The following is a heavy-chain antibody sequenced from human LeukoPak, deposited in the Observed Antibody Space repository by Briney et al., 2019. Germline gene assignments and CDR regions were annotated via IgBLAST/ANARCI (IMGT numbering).Heavy chain of an antibody. CDR2: IYYSGST. CDR3: AREAYYSTYGMDV. CDR1: GGSISSGDYY. Sequence: SETLSLTCTVSGGSISSGDYYWSWIRQPPGKGLEWIGYIYYSGSTYYNPSLKSRVTISVDTSKNQFSLKLSSVTAADTAVYYCAREAYYSTYGMDVWGQGTLVTVSS. V-gene: IGHV4-30-4*01. D-gene: IGHD3-10*01. J-gene: IGHJ6*02.